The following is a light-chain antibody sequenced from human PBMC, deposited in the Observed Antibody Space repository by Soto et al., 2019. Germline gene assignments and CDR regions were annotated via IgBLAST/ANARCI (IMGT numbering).Light chain of an antibody. CDR3: QQLYSYPLT. Sequence: DIQMIQSPSSLSASVGDRVTITCQASQGITSYLAWYQQKPGKAPKLLIYAASALQTGVSSRFSGSGYGTDFALTISNLQPEDFATYFCQQLYSYPLTFGGGTTVEF. J-gene: IGKJ4*01. CDR2: AAS. V-gene: IGKV1-9*01. CDR1: QGITSY.